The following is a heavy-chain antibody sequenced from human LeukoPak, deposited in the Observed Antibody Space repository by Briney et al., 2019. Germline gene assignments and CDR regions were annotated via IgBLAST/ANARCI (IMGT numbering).Heavy chain of an antibody. Sequence: PSETLSLTCTVSGGCISSYYWSWIRQPPGKGLEWIGYVYYSGSTYYNPSLKSRVTISVDTSKDQFSLKVTSVTASDTAVYYCARHSADYGDNSEVGWFDPWGQGTLVTVSS. CDR3: ARHSADYGDNSEVGWFDP. CDR1: GGCISSYY. D-gene: IGHD4-23*01. V-gene: IGHV4-59*08. J-gene: IGHJ5*02. CDR2: VYYSGST.